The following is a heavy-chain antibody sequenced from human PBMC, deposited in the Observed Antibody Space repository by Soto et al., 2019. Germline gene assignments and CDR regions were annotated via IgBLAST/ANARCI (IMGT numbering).Heavy chain of an antibody. J-gene: IGHJ4*02. CDR1: GFTLSSYS. V-gene: IGHV3-21*01. D-gene: IGHD6-19*01. Sequence: VGSLRLSCAASGFTLSSYSMNWVRQAPGKGLEWVSSISGSSTYIYYADSVKGRFTISRDNAKNSLYLQMNSLRAGDTALYYCARTIAVAGTASVDFDYWGQGTLVTVSS. CDR3: ARTIAVAGTASVDFDY. CDR2: ISGSSTYI.